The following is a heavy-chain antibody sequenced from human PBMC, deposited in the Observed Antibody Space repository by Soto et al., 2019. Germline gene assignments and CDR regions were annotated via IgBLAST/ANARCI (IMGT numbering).Heavy chain of an antibody. Sequence: LRLSFVASGFTFSNDGMLWVRQAPGKGLEWVATVSSDGRNEHYADSVKGRFTVSRDNSRNTLYLQMDSLRDEDTAVYYCARGGTPYFDCWGQGTLVTVSS. D-gene: IGHD1-1*01. V-gene: IGHV3-30*04. CDR1: GFTFSNDG. CDR2: VSSDGRNE. CDR3: ARGGTPYFDC. J-gene: IGHJ4*02.